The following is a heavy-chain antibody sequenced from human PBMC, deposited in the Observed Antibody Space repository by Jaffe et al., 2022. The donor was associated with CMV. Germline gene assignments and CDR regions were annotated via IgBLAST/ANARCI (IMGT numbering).Heavy chain of an antibody. CDR1: GGSISSSSYY. V-gene: IGHV4-39*01. J-gene: IGHJ4*02. D-gene: IGHD3-22*01. Sequence: QLQLQESGPGLVKPSETLSLTCTVSGGSISSSSYYWGWIRQPPGKGLEWIGSIYYSGSTYYNPSLKSRVTISVDTSKNQFSLKLSSVTAADTAVYYCARPPLLPVPTYYYDSSGYYLTPRWGQGTLVTVSS. CDR3: ARPPLLPVPTYYYDSSGYYLTPR. CDR2: IYYSGST.